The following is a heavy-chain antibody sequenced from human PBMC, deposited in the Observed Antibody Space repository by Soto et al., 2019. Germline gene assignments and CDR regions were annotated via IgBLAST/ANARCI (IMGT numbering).Heavy chain of an antibody. V-gene: IGHV3-23*01. CDR1: GFTFSSYA. D-gene: IGHD3-16*02. J-gene: IGHJ4*02. CDR2: ISNSGDTA. CDR3: AKSRVFIGAIVTLLDS. Sequence: GGSLRLSCATSGFTFSSYAMVWVRQAAEKGLEWAASISNSGDTAYYADSVKGRFTISRGNSENTLYLQMNGLRADDTALYFCAKSRVFIGAIVTLLDSWGQGTQVTVSS.